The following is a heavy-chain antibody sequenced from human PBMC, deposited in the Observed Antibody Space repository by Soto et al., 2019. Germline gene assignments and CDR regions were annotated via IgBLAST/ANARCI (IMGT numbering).Heavy chain of an antibody. CDR3: ASPREGQWLVFDH. J-gene: IGHJ4*02. Sequence: GSLRLSCVVSGFTFSDFGMHWVRQSPGEGLAWVASISRDGLDRYYSESVKGRFTISRDDSKNTVFLQMNSLKVEDTAAYFCASPREGQWLVFDHWGQRTLVTVSS. CDR1: GFTFSDFG. D-gene: IGHD6-19*01. CDR2: ISRDGLDR. V-gene: IGHV3-30*19.